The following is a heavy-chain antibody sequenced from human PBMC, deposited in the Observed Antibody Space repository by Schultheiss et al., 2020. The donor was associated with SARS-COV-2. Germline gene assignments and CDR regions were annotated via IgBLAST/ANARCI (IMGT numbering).Heavy chain of an antibody. CDR3: ARDWALGYCSSTSCYTEVGDY. CDR1: GFTFSSYA. CDR2: ISYDGSNK. V-gene: IGHV3-30*01. D-gene: IGHD2-2*02. Sequence: GGSLRLSCAASGFTFSSYAMHWVRQAPGKGLEWVAVISYDGSNKYYADSVKGRFTISRDNSKNTLYLQMNSLRAEDTAVYYCARDWALGYCSSTSCYTEVGDYWGQGTLVTVSS. J-gene: IGHJ4*02.